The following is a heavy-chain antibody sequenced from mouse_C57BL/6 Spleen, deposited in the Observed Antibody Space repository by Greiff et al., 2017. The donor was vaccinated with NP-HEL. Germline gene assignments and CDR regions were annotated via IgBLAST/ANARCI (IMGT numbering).Heavy chain of an antibody. J-gene: IGHJ3*01. Sequence: VKLQQPGAELVMPGASVKLSCKASGYTFTSYWMHWVKQRPGQGLEWIGEIDPSDSYTNYNQKFKGKSTLTVDKSSSTAYMQLSSLTSEDSAVYYCARDYSNYEDWFAYWGQGTLVTVSA. V-gene: IGHV1-69*01. CDR3: ARDYSNYEDWFAY. D-gene: IGHD2-5*01. CDR1: GYTFTSYW. CDR2: IDPSDSYT.